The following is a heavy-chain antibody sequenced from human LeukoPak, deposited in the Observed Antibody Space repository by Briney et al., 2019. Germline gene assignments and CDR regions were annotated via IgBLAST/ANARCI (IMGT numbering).Heavy chain of an antibody. CDR1: GFTFSSYA. J-gene: IGHJ4*02. CDR3: ARDDSNYYGSGSCGEVFDY. Sequence: GGSLRLSCAASGFTFSSYAMHWVRQAPGKGLGWVAVISYDGSNKYYADSVKGRFTISRDNSKNTLYLQMNSLRAEDTAVYYCARDDSNYYGSGSCGEVFDYWGQGTLVTVSS. CDR2: ISYDGSNK. D-gene: IGHD3-10*01. V-gene: IGHV3-30*04.